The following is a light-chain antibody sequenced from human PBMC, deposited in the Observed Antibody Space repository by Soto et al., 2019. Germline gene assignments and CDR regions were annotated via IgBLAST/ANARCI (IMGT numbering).Light chain of an antibody. Sequence: EIVLTQSPGTLSFSPGERATLSCRASQNVDTNYLAWYQQKPGQAPRLLIYGASSRAIGIPDRFSGSGSGTDFTLTISRLDPEDFAVYFCQQYGSSPRTFGQGTKVDIK. CDR2: GAS. CDR1: QNVDTNY. CDR3: QQYGSSPRT. J-gene: IGKJ1*01. V-gene: IGKV3-20*01.